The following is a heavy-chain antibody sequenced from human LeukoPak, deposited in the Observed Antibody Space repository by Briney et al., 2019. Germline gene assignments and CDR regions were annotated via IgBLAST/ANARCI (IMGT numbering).Heavy chain of an antibody. V-gene: IGHV3-53*01. Sequence: PGGSLRLSCAASGFTVSSNYMSWVRQAPGKGLEWVSVIYSGGSTYYADSVKGRFTISRDNAKNSLYLQMNSLRAEDTAVYYCARTLLRFLEGSYYYYMDVWGKGTTVTVSS. CDR3: ARTLLRFLEGSYYYYMDV. J-gene: IGHJ6*03. D-gene: IGHD3-3*01. CDR2: IYSGGST. CDR1: GFTVSSNY.